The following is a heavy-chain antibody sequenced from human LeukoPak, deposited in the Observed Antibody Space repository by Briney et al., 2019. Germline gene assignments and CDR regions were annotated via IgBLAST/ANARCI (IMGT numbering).Heavy chain of an antibody. J-gene: IGHJ5*02. V-gene: IGHV3-7*01. CDR3: ARGVNTAMTPLRFDP. CDR1: GFTLSNYW. CDR2: IQQHGSEK. Sequence: PGGSLRLSCAASGFTLSNYWMSWVRQAPGKGLEWVANIQQHGSEKYYVDSVRGRFTISRDNAKNSLYLQMNSLRVEDTAAYYCARGVNTAMTPLRFDPRGQGTLVTVSS. D-gene: IGHD5-18*01.